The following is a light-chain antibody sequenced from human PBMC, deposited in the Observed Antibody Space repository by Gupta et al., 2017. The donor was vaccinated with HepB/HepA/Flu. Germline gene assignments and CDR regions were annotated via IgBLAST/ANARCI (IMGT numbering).Light chain of an antibody. CDR1: QSISSW. J-gene: IGKJ4*01. V-gene: IGKV1-5*03. Sequence: ITCRASQSISSWLAWYQQKPGKAPKFLIYKASNLESGVPSRFSGSGSGTEFTLTISGLPPDDFAIYYCQQYLTFPLTFGGGTKVEIK. CDR3: QQYLTFPLT. CDR2: KAS.